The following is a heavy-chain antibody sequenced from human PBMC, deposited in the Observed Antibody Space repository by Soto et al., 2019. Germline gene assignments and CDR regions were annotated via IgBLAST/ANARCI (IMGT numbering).Heavy chain of an antibody. CDR1: GGSFSGYY. J-gene: IGHJ6*03. Sequence: SETLSLTCAVYGGSFSGYYWSWIRQPPGKGLEWIGEINHSGSTNYNPSLKSRVTISVDTSKNQFSLKLSSVTAADTAVYYCARDLYYYYMDVWGKGTTVTAP. CDR3: ARDLYYYYMDV. V-gene: IGHV4-34*01. CDR2: INHSGST.